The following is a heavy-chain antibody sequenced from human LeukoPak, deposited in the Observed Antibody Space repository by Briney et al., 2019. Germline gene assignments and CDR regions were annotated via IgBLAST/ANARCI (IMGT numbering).Heavy chain of an antibody. D-gene: IGHD3-16*01. CDR3: AREIWATGIGWFDP. CDR1: GFTFDDYA. V-gene: IGHV3-23*01. J-gene: IGHJ5*02. Sequence: PGRSLRLSCAASGFTFDDYAMSWVRQAPGKGLEWVSGTGIRGDNTYYADSVKGRFTIARDDSRNTLYLQMNNLRAEDTAVYYCAREIWATGIGWFDPWGQGTVVTVSS. CDR2: TGIRGDNT.